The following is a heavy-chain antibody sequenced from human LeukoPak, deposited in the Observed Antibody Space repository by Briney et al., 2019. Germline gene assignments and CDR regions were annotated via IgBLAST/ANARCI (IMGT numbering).Heavy chain of an antibody. J-gene: IGHJ5*02. Sequence: GGSLRLSCAASGFTFSSYAMHWVRQAPGKGLEYVSAISSNGGSTYYANSVKGRFTISRDNSKNTLYLQMGSLRAEDMAVYYCARGVTMVRGVMEGRWFDPWGQGTLVTVSS. CDR2: ISSNGGST. V-gene: IGHV3-64*01. CDR3: ARGVTMVRGVMEGRWFDP. CDR1: GFTFSSYA. D-gene: IGHD3-10*01.